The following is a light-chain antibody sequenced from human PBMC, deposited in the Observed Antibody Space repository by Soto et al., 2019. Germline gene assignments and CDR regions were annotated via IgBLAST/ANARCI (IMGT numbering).Light chain of an antibody. V-gene: IGLV3-1*01. J-gene: IGLJ2*01. Sequence: SYELTQPPSVSVSPGQTATMTCSGDKLGSKYVCWYQQKPGQSPVLVIYDDRKRPSGIPERFSGSNSGNTATLTISGTQAMVEADYYCQAWDNSVVFGGGTKLTVL. CDR2: DDR. CDR1: KLGSKY. CDR3: QAWDNSVV.